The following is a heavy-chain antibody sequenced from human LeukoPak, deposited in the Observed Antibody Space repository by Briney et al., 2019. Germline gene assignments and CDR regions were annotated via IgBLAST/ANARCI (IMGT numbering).Heavy chain of an antibody. V-gene: IGHV3-74*01. D-gene: IGHD1-26*01. Sequence: GGSLRLSCAASGFTLSSYWMHWVRQAPGKGLVWVSRINSQGSSTSYADSVKGRFTISRDNAKNTLYPQMNSLRAEDTAVYYCARSVSGSYGLFDYWGQGTLVTVSS. J-gene: IGHJ4*02. CDR3: ARSVSGSYGLFDY. CDR1: GFTLSSYW. CDR2: INSQGSST.